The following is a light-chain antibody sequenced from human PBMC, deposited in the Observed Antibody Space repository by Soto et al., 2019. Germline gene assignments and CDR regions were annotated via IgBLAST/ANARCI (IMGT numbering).Light chain of an antibody. J-gene: IGKJ3*01. CDR3: QQYNNWPPL. CDR2: GAS. V-gene: IGKV3-15*01. Sequence: EIVMTQSPATLSVSPGERATLSCRASQSLSSNLAWYQQKPGQAPRLLIYGASTRATGIPARFSGSGSGTEFTLTISSLQSEDFAVYYCQQYNNWPPLFGPGIKVDIK. CDR1: QSLSSN.